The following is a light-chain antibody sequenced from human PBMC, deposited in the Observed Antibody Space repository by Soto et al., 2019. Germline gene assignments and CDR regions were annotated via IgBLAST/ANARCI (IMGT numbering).Light chain of an antibody. V-gene: IGKV3-20*01. J-gene: IGKJ1*01. CDR3: QQYGSSPQT. Sequence: EIVLTQSPGTLSLSPGQRATLSCRASQSVNSSYLAWFQQKPGQAPRLLIYGASTRATGIPDRVSGSGAGTDFTLTISILEPEDFAVYYCQQYGSSPQTFGQGTKVEIK. CDR1: QSVNSSY. CDR2: GAS.